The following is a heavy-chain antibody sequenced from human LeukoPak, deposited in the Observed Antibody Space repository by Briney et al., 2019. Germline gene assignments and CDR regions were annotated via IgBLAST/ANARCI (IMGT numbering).Heavy chain of an antibody. CDR3: AKRVGAWIQLWSPHDAFDI. D-gene: IGHD5-18*01. J-gene: IGHJ3*02. CDR1: GFTFSSYG. V-gene: IGHV3-23*01. CDR2: ISGSGGST. Sequence: GGSLRLSCAASGFTFSSYGMSWVRQAPGKGLEWVSAISGSGGSTYYADSVKGHFTISRDNPKNTLYLHMSSLRAEDTAVYYCAKRVGAWIQLWSPHDAFDIWGQGTLVTVSS.